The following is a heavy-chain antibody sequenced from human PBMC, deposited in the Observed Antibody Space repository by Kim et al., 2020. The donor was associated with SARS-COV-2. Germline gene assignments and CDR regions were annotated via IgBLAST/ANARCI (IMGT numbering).Heavy chain of an antibody. CDR3: AKDSEDSSGYYYSWFDP. CDR2: IWYDGSNK. CDR1: GFTFSSYG. Sequence: GGSLRLSCAASGFTFSSYGMHWVRQAPGKGLEWVAVIWYDGSNKYYADSVKGRFTISRDNSKNTLYLQMNSLRAEDTAVYYCAKDSEDSSGYYYSWFDPCGQGTLVTVSS. V-gene: IGHV3-33*06. D-gene: IGHD3-22*01. J-gene: IGHJ5*02.